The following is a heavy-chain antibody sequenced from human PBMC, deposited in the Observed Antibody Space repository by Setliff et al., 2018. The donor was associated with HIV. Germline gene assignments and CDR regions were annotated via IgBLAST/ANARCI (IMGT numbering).Heavy chain of an antibody. J-gene: IGHJ6*02. Sequence: PGGSLRLSCAASGFTFSDYAMTWVRQPPGKGLEWVSAISDSGGATENADSVKGRFTISRDNSKKMLYLQMNSLRAEDTAVYFCARPTNIDTLYYGSQTFYMYYYGMDVWGQGTTVTVSS. CDR1: GFTFSDYA. D-gene: IGHD1-26*01. CDR3: ARPTNIDTLYYGSQTFYMYYYGMDV. CDR2: ISDSGGAT. V-gene: IGHV3-23*01.